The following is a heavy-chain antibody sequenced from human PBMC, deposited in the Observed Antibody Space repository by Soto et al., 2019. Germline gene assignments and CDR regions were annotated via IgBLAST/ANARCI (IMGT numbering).Heavy chain of an antibody. CDR1: GFPFSSYA. Sequence: PGGSLRLSCAASGFPFSSYAMSWVRKAPGKGLEWVSAISGSGGSTYYADSVKGRFTISRDNSKNTLYLQMNSLRAEDTAVYYCAKDRYDFWSGYYSAPYFDYWGQGTLVTVSS. D-gene: IGHD3-3*01. J-gene: IGHJ4*02. CDR3: AKDRYDFWSGYYSAPYFDY. V-gene: IGHV3-23*01. CDR2: ISGSGGST.